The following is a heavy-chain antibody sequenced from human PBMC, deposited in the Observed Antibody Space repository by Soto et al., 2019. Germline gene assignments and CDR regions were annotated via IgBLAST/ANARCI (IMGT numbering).Heavy chain of an antibody. Sequence: QVQLQESGPGLVKPSQTLSLTCTVSGGSISSGGYYWSWIRQHPGKGLEWIGYIYYSGSTYYNPSLQSRVTISVDTSKNQFSLKLSSVTAADTAVYYCARETRGSRVAFDIWGQGTMVTVSS. V-gene: IGHV4-31*03. CDR3: ARETRGSRVAFDI. CDR2: IYYSGST. D-gene: IGHD3-10*01. CDR1: GGSISSGGYY. J-gene: IGHJ3*02.